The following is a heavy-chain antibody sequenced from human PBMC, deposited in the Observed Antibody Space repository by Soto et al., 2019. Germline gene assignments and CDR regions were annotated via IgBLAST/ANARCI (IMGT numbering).Heavy chain of an antibody. CDR2: ISGRGGST. D-gene: IGHD1-26*01. Sequence: GGSLRLSCAASGFSFSTYAMNWVRQAPGKGLEWVSLISGRGGSTHYADSVKGRFTISRDNSKSTVYLQMNSLTAEDTAVYYCAKDLGATRYYGMDLWGHGTSVTVYS. CDR1: GFSFSTYA. V-gene: IGHV3-23*01. CDR3: AKDLGATRYYGMDL. J-gene: IGHJ6*02.